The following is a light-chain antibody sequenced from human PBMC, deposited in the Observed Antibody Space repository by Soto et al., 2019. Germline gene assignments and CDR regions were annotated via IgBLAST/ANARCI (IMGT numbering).Light chain of an antibody. CDR1: QSVSSS. V-gene: IGKV3-15*01. J-gene: IGKJ1*01. CDR3: QQYNIWWT. Sequence: EIVMTQSPATLSVSPGERVTLSCRASQSVSSSLAWYEQKPGQAPRLLIHGASTRAIGIPARFSGSGSETEFTLTISSLQSEYFAVYYCQQYNIWWTFGQGTKVEIK. CDR2: GAS.